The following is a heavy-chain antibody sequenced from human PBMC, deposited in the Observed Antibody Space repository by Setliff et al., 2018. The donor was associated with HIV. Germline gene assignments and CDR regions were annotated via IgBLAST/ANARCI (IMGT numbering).Heavy chain of an antibody. CDR3: ARIPTGTTLYHYRLDV. CDR2: ISAYNGNT. J-gene: IGHJ6*02. V-gene: IGHV1-18*01. Sequence: ASVKVSCKASGYTFTSYPITWVRQAPGQGLEWMGWISAYNGNTNYAQKLQGRVTMTTDTSTSTAYMELRSLRSDDTAVYYCARIPTGTTLYHYRLDVWGQGTTVTVSS. D-gene: IGHD1-1*01. CDR1: GYTFTSYP.